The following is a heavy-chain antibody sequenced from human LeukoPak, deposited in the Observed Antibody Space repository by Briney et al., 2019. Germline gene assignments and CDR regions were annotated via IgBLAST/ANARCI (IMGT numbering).Heavy chain of an antibody. CDR2: IYYSGST. D-gene: IGHD4-23*01. V-gene: IGHV4-59*01. CDR3: ARTRAYGGRPDY. CDR1: GGSISSYY. J-gene: IGHJ4*02. Sequence: PSETLSLTCTVSGGSISSYYWSWIRQPPGKGLEWIGYIYYSGSTNYNPCLKSRVTISVDTSKYQFSLKLTAVTAADTAVYYCARTRAYGGRPDYWGQGTLVTVSS.